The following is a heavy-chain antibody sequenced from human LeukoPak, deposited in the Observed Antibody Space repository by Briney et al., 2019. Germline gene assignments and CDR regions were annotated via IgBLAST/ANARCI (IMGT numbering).Heavy chain of an antibody. Sequence: GGSLRLSCAAPGFTFSDYYMSWVRQAPGKGLEWVSYISSSGSTIYYADSVKGRFTISRDNAKNSLYLQMNSLRAEDTAVYYCARVGYRTYYGMDVWGQGTTVTVSS. CDR2: ISSSGSTI. J-gene: IGHJ6*02. D-gene: IGHD5-18*01. V-gene: IGHV3-11*01. CDR1: GFTFSDYY. CDR3: ARVGYRTYYGMDV.